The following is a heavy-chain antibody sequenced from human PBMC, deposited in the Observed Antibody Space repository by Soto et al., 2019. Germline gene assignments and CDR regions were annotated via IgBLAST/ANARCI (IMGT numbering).Heavy chain of an antibody. CDR3: ARHPFIVVVPAAPRSGFDP. J-gene: IGHJ5*02. V-gene: IGHV5-10-1*01. D-gene: IGHD2-2*01. CDR1: GYSFTSYW. Sequence: GESLKISCKGSGYSFTSYWISWVRQMPGKGLEWMGRIDPSDSYTNYSPSFQGHVTISADKSISTAYLQWSSLKASDTAMYYCARHPFIVVVPAAPRSGFDPWGQGTLVTVSS. CDR2: IDPSDSYT.